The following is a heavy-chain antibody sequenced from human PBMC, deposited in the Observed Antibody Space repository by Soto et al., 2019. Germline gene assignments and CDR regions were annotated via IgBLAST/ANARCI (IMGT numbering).Heavy chain of an antibody. J-gene: IGHJ4*02. CDR1: GGSVSSGSYY. Sequence: SETLSLTCTVSGGSVSSGSYYWSWIRQPPGKGLEWIGYIYYSGSTNYNPSLKSRVTISVDTSKNQFSLKLSSVTAADTAVYYCARAPDIVAFWYFDYWGQGTLVTVSS. V-gene: IGHV4-61*01. D-gene: IGHD5-12*01. CDR2: IYYSGST. CDR3: ARAPDIVAFWYFDY.